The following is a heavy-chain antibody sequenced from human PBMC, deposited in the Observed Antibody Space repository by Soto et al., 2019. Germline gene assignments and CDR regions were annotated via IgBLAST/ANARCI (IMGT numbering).Heavy chain of an antibody. Sequence: ASVKVSCKASGGTFSSYTISWVRQAPGQGLEWMGRIIPILGIANYAQKLQGRVTMTTDTSTSTAYMELRSLRSDDTAVYYCARAVGYYYGMDVWGQGTTVTVSS. J-gene: IGHJ6*02. D-gene: IGHD6-19*01. V-gene: IGHV1-69*02. CDR1: GGTFSSYT. CDR3: ARAVGYYYGMDV. CDR2: IIPILGIA.